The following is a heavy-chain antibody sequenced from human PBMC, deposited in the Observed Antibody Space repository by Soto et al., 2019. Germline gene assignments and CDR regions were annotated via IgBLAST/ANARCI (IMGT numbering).Heavy chain of an antibody. CDR2: IYYSGST. CDR1: GGSISSYY. V-gene: IGHV4-59*01. Sequence: SETLSLTCTVSGGSISSYYWSWIRQPPGKGLEWIGYIYYSGSTNYNPSLKSRVTISVDTSKNQFSLKLSSVTAADTAVYYCARVDYDFWSGYFDYYYYYMDVWGKGTTVTVSS. D-gene: IGHD3-3*01. J-gene: IGHJ6*03. CDR3: ARVDYDFWSGYFDYYYYYMDV.